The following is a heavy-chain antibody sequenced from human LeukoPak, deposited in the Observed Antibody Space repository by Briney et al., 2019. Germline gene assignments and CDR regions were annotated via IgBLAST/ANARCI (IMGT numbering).Heavy chain of an antibody. J-gene: IGHJ4*02. D-gene: IGHD2-8*02. CDR3: ARDRSGHFDY. V-gene: IGHV3-66*01. Sequence: GGSLRLSCAASGFTVSSNYMSWVRQAPGKGLEWVSVIYSGSSTYYADSVKGRFTISRDNSKNTLYLQMSSLRAEDTAVYYCARDRSGHFDYWGQGTLVTVSS. CDR1: GFTVSSNY. CDR2: IYSGSST.